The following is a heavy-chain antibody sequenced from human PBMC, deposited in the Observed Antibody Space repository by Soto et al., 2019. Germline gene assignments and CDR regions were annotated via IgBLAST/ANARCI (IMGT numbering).Heavy chain of an antibody. CDR2: IIPIFGTA. Sequence: QVQLVQSGAKVKKPGSSVKVSCKASGGTFSSYDISWVRQAPGRGLEWMGGIIPIFGTANYAQKFQGRVTITADESTSTAYMELSSLRSEDTAVYYCARDDSAMDGWGWFDPWGQGTLVTVFS. D-gene: IGHD5-18*01. V-gene: IGHV1-69*01. CDR1: GGTFSSYD. J-gene: IGHJ5*02. CDR3: ARDDSAMDGWGWFDP.